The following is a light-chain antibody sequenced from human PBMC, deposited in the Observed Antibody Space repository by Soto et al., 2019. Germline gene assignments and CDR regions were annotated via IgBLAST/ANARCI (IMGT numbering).Light chain of an antibody. CDR1: QSVSSSY. CDR2: GAS. J-gene: IGKJ4*01. CDR3: QQYGSSPT. Sequence: EIVLTQSPGTLSLSPGERATLSCRASQSVSSSYLAWYQQKPGQAPRLLIYGASSRATGIPDRFSGSGSGTDFTLTISGLEPEDFAVYYCQQYGSSPTFDGGTKVEIK. V-gene: IGKV3-20*01.